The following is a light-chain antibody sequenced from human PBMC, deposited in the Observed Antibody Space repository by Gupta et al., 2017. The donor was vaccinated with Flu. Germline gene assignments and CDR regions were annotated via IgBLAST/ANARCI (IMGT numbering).Light chain of an antibody. Sequence: QSALTQPASVSGSPGQSITISCTGTSSDVGGYNYVSWYQQHPGKAPKLMIYEVRNRPAGVSNRFSGSKSGNTASLTISGLQAEDEDDYYCSSYTSSRYVFGTGTKVTVL. V-gene: IGLV2-14*01. CDR3: SSYTSSRYV. J-gene: IGLJ1*01. CDR1: SSDVGGYNY. CDR2: EVR.